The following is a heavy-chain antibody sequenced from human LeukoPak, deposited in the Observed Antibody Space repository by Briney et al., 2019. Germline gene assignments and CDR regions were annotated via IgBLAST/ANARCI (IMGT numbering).Heavy chain of an antibody. CDR1: GFTFSSYA. Sequence: GGSLRLSCAASGFTFSSYAMSWVRQAPGKGLEWVSAISCSGGSTYYADSVKGRFTISRVNSKNTLYLQMNSLRAEDTAVYYCAKWGQYYDILTGYYKYFDYWGQGTLVTVSS. J-gene: IGHJ4*02. V-gene: IGHV3-23*01. D-gene: IGHD3-9*01. CDR2: ISCSGGST. CDR3: AKWGQYYDILTGYYKYFDY.